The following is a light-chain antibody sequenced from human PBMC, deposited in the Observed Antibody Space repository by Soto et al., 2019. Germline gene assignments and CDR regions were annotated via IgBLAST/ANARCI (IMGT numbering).Light chain of an antibody. CDR1: QSVSSY. J-gene: IGKJ1*01. CDR3: QPYGSSGT. V-gene: IGKV1-39*02. Sequence: DIQMTQSPSYLSALVGDRVTITCRASQSVSSYLNWYQQRPGKAPKLLIYAVSNLQSGLPSRFSGSGSGTDFTLTISRLEPEDFAVYYCQPYGSSGTFGQGTKVDIK. CDR2: AVS.